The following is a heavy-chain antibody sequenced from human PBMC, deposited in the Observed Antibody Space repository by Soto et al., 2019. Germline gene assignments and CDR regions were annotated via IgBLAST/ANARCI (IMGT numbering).Heavy chain of an antibody. CDR2: INHSGST. D-gene: IGHD6-13*01. CDR1: SDSISSYY. CDR3: ARGVRADSSSWYWGNWFDP. V-gene: IGHV4-34*01. Sequence: SETLSLTCTVSSDSISSYYWSWIRQPPGKGLEWIGEINHSGSTNYNPSLKSRVTISVDTSKNQFSLKLSSVTAADTAVYYCARGVRADSSSWYWGNWFDPWGQGTLVTVSS. J-gene: IGHJ5*02.